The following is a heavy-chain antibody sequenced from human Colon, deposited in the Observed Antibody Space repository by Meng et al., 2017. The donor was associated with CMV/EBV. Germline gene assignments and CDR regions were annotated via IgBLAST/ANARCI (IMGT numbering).Heavy chain of an antibody. V-gene: IGHV3-30-3*01. J-gene: IGHJ4*02. CDR1: GFTFSSYA. Sequence: GRSLRLSCAASGFTFSSYAMHWVRQAPGKGLEWVAVISYDGSNKYYADSVKGRFTISRDNSKNTLYLQMNSLRAEDTAVYYCARDLQLEYYFDYWGQGTLVTVSS. CDR3: ARDLQLEYYFDY. CDR2: ISYDGSNK. D-gene: IGHD1-1*01.